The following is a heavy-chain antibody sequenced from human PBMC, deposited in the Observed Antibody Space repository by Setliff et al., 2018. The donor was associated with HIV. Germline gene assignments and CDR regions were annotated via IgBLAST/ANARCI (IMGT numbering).Heavy chain of an antibody. CDR1: GHSSDFC. J-gene: IGHJ4*02. CDR3: TTTYVRDDYNFDF. CDR2: IFLRNGET. Sequence: ASVMVSCKASGHSSDFCIHWVQQAPGGRLAWMGRIFLRNGETRYSEKFQGRLTITADTSIDTAYMDLSSLRSEDTAVYYCTTTYVRDDYNFDFWGQGSLVTVSS. D-gene: IGHD4-4*01. V-gene: IGHV1-69-2*01.